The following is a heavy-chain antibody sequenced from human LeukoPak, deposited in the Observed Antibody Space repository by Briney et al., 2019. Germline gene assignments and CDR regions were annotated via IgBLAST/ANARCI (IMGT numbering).Heavy chain of an antibody. CDR3: ARVRTIKLLSDAFDI. CDR1: GYTFTSYA. Sequence: ASVKVSCKASGYTFTSYAMHWVRQAPGQRLEWMGWINAGNGNTKYSQEFQGRVTITSDTSASTAYMELSSLRSEATAVYYCARVRTIKLLSDAFDIWGQGTMVTVSS. D-gene: IGHD3-10*01. CDR2: INAGNGNT. J-gene: IGHJ3*02. V-gene: IGHV1-3*03.